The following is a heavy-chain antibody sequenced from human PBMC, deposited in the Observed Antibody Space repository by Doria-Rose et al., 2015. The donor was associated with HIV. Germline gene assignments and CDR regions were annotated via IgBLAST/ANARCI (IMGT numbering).Heavy chain of an antibody. CDR2: INHSGNS. Sequence: QVQLQQWGAGLLKPSETLSLTCAVYGGSLSGYYWSWIRQSPGKGLQWIGEINHSGNSNYNPSLNSRVTVSVDTSKNQFSLKLRSGTAADTAVYYCARRPPYSSSWKYWGQGTLVIVSS. CDR3: ARRPPYSSSWKY. D-gene: IGHD6-13*01. J-gene: IGHJ4*02. V-gene: IGHV4-34*01. CDR1: GGSLSGYY.